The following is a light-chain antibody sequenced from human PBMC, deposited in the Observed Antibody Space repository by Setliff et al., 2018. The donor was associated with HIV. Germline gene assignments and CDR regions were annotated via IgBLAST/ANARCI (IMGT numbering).Light chain of an antibody. CDR1: SSDIGAYDY. CDR3: SSYTTNNTRV. Sequence: QSVLAQPASVSGSPGQSIAISCTGTSSDIGAYDYVSWYQQHPGKVPKLMIFDVTNRPSGVSNRFSGSKSGNTASLTISGLQAEDEADYYCSSYTTNNTRVFGTGTKVT. CDR2: DVT. J-gene: IGLJ1*01. V-gene: IGLV2-14*03.